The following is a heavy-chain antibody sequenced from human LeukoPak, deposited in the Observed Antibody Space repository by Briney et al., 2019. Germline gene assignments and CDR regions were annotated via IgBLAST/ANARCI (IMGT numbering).Heavy chain of an antibody. D-gene: IGHD5-12*01. V-gene: IGHV4-59*01. Sequence: SETLSLTCTVSGGSISSYYWSWIRQPPGKGLEWIAYIYNSGSTNYNPSLRSRVTISVDTSKNQFSLKLSSVAAADTAVYFCARGVRAGGYPYFDAWGQGTLVSVSS. J-gene: IGHJ4*02. CDR1: GGSISSYY. CDR3: ARGVRAGGYPYFDA. CDR2: IYNSGST.